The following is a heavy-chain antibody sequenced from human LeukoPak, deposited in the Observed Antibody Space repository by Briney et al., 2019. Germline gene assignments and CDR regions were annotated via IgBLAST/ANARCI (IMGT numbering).Heavy chain of an antibody. D-gene: IGHD5-18*01. Sequence: SETLSLTCTVSGGSISSYYWSWIRQPAGKGLEWIGRIYTSGSTNYNPSLKSRVTISVDTSKNQFSLKLSSVTAADTAVYYCARLHQGYLSGYYFDYWGQGTLVTVSS. V-gene: IGHV4-4*07. CDR3: ARLHQGYLSGYYFDY. CDR1: GGSISSYY. J-gene: IGHJ4*02. CDR2: IYTSGST.